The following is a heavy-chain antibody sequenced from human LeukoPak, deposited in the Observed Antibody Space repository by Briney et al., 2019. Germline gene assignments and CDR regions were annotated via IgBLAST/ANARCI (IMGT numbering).Heavy chain of an antibody. J-gene: IGHJ4*02. CDR2: IKQDGSEK. D-gene: IGHD3-22*01. CDR3: ARALHYYDSSGYLDY. Sequence: PGGSLRLSCAAPGFTFSSYWMSWVRQAPGKGLEWVANIKQDGSEKYYADSVKGRFTISRDNSKNTLYLQMNSLRAEDTAVYYCARALHYYDSSGYLDYWGQGTLVTVSS. V-gene: IGHV3-7*01. CDR1: GFTFSSYW.